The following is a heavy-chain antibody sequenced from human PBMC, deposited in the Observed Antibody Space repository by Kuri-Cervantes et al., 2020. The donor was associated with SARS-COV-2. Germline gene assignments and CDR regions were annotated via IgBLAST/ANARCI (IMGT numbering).Heavy chain of an antibody. J-gene: IGHJ4*02. D-gene: IGHD3-3*01. CDR2: MNPDTGNA. Sequence: ASVKVSCKASGYTFSSYDINWARQASGQGLEWMGWMNPDTGNAGYAQNFRGRVTMTRDTSTSTVYMELSSLRSEDTAVYYCARESAYYDFWSGYHYWGQGTLVTVSS. CDR3: ARESAYYDFWSGYHY. V-gene: IGHV1-8*02. CDR1: GYTFSSYD.